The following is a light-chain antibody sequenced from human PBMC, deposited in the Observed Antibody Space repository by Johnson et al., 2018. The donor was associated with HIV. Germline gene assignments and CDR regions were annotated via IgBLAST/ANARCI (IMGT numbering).Light chain of an antibody. Sequence: HSVLTQPPSVSAAPGQKVTISCSGSSSNIGNNYVSWYQQLPGTAPKLLIYEDNKRPSGIPDRFSCSKSGTSATLGITGLQTGDEADYYCATWDISLTIGGVFGTVTKVTVL. CDR2: EDN. CDR3: ATWDISLTIGGV. J-gene: IGLJ1*01. V-gene: IGLV1-51*02. CDR1: SSNIGNNY.